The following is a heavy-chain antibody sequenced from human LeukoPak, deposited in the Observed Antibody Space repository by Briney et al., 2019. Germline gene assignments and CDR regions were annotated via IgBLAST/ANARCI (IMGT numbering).Heavy chain of an antibody. Sequence: ASVKVSCKASRYTFTGYYMHWVRQAPGQGLEWMGRINPNSGGTNYAQKFQGRVTMTRDTSISTAYMELRRLRSDDTAVYYCARDRGVRGGERPDGFDIWGLGTMVTVSS. CDR3: ARDRGVRGGERPDGFDI. J-gene: IGHJ3*02. V-gene: IGHV1-2*06. CDR1: RYTFTGYY. CDR2: INPNSGGT. D-gene: IGHD3-10*01.